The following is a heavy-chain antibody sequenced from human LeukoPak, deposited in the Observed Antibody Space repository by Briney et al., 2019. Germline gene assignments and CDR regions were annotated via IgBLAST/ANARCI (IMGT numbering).Heavy chain of an antibody. J-gene: IGHJ3*02. Sequence: SETLSLTCTVSGGSIRSGDYYWSWIRQPPGKGLEWVGYIYYSGRTYYNPSLKSRVTISVDTSKNQFSLNLSSVTAADTAVYYCARDPPGLGAFDIWGQGTMVTVSS. CDR1: GGSIRSGDYY. V-gene: IGHV4-30-4*08. CDR2: IYYSGRT. CDR3: ARDPPGLGAFDI. D-gene: IGHD3/OR15-3a*01.